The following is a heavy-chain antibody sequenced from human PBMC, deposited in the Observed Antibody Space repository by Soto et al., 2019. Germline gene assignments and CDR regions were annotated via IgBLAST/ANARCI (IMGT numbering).Heavy chain of an antibody. Sequence: QLQLQESGPGLVKPSETLSLTCTVSGGSISSRGYYWGWIRQPPGKGLEWIGTIYYSGSTYYNPAXTSRVAISVATSKNQFSLKLSSVTAADPAVYYCATSNWFDPWGQGTLVTVSS. CDR1: GGSISSRGYY. V-gene: IGHV4-39*01. J-gene: IGHJ5*02. CDR2: IYYSGST. CDR3: ATSNWFDP.